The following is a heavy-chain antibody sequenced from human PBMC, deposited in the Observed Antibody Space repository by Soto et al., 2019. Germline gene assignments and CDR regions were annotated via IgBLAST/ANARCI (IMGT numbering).Heavy chain of an antibody. CDR2: IWYDGSNK. V-gene: IGHV3-33*01. CDR1: GFTFSSYG. J-gene: IGHJ4*02. D-gene: IGHD3-10*01. Sequence: GGSLRLSCAASGFTFSSYGMHWVRQAPGKGLEWVAVIWYDGSNKYYADSVKGRFTISRDNSKNTLYLQMNSLRAEDTAVYYCARDTAGVLWSYYFDYWGQGTLVTVSS. CDR3: ARDTAGVLWSYYFDY.